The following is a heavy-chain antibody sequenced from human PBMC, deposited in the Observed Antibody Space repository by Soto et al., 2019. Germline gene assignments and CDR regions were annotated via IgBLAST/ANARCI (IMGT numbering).Heavy chain of an antibody. V-gene: IGHV3-7*04. Sequence: GGSLRLSCAASGFTFSSYWMSWVRQAPGKGLEWVANIKQDGSEKYYVDSVKGRFTISRDDAKNSLYLQMNSLRVEDTAVYYCARVYDILTSAWLDPWGQGTLVTVSS. CDR2: IKQDGSEK. D-gene: IGHD3-9*01. CDR3: ARVYDILTSAWLDP. J-gene: IGHJ5*02. CDR1: GFTFSSYW.